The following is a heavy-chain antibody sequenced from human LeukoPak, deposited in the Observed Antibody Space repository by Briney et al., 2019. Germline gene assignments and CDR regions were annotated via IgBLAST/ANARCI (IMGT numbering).Heavy chain of an antibody. CDR2: ISAYNGST. D-gene: IGHD2-21*01. CDR1: GYTFTSYG. J-gene: IGHJ5*02. Sequence: ASVKVSCKASGYTFTSYGISWVRQAPGQGLEWMGWISAYNGSTNYAQKLQGRVTMTTDTSTSTAYMELRSLRSDDTAVYYCARAPTTRGGDCFDPWGQGTLVTVSS. V-gene: IGHV1-18*01. CDR3: ARAPTTRGGDCFDP.